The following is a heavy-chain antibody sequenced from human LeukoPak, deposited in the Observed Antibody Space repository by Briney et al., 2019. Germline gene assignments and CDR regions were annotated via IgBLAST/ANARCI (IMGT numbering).Heavy chain of an antibody. V-gene: IGHV1-18*01. CDR3: ARDQGIVVVPAAMSDYFDY. CDR2: ISAYNGNT. D-gene: IGHD2-2*01. CDR1: GYTFTSYG. J-gene: IGHJ4*02. Sequence: GASVKVSCKASGYTFTSYGISWVRQAPGQGLEWMGWISAYNGNTNYAQKLQGRVTMTTDTSTSTAYMELRSLRSDDTAVYYCARDQGIVVVPAAMSDYFDYWGQGTLVTVSS.